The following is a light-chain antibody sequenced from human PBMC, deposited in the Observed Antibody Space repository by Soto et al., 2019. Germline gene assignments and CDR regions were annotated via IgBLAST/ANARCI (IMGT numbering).Light chain of an antibody. CDR1: QSVSSNY. V-gene: IGKV3-20*01. CDR3: QQYANSPRT. CDR2: GAS. J-gene: IGKJ1*01. Sequence: EIVLTQSPGTLSLSPGERATLSCRASQSVSSNYLAWYQQKPGQAPRLLIYGASSRATGIPDRFSGSGSGTDFTLTIKRLEPEDFAVYYCQQYANSPRTFGQGTKVDNK.